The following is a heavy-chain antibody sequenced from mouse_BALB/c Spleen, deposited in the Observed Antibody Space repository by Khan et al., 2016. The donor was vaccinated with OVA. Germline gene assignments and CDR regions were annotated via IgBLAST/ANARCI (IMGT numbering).Heavy chain of an antibody. J-gene: IGHJ3*01. CDR2: ISDGATYT. Sequence: EVELVESGGDLVKPGGSLKLSCAASGFTFSDYYMYWVRQTPEKRLEWVATISDGATYTYYPDSVKGRFTISRDNAKNKLNLQMSSLKSDDTAMYYCARGHYGNSFACWGQGTLVTVSA. D-gene: IGHD2-1*01. V-gene: IGHV5-4*02. CDR1: GFTFSDYY. CDR3: ARGHYGNSFAC.